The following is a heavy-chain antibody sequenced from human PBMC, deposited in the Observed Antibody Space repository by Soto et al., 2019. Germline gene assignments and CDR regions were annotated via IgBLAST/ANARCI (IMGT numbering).Heavy chain of an antibody. Sequence: QVQLVQSGAEVKKPGASVKVSCKVSGYTLTELSMHWVRQAPGKGLEWMGGFDPEDGETIYAQKFQGRVTMTEDTSTDTAYMELSSLRSEDTAVYYCATARIKYSSSWYLYYYGMDVWGQGTTVTVSS. CDR3: ATARIKYSSSWYLYYYGMDV. V-gene: IGHV1-24*01. D-gene: IGHD6-13*01. CDR1: GYTLTELS. J-gene: IGHJ6*02. CDR2: FDPEDGET.